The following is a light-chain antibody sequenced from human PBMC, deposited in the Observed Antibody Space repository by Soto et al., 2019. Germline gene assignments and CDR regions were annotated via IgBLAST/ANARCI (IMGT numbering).Light chain of an antibody. J-gene: IGKJ5*01. CDR3: QLYAPSSIT. CDR2: GAS. Sequence: EIVRTQSPGTLSLCPGERATVYCRSSQSVSSSYLAWYQQKPGQAPRLLMYGASSRATGTTDRISGGGSGTDFTLTISRLEPEDFALYYCQLYAPSSITFGQGTRLEIK. V-gene: IGKV3-20*01. CDR1: QSVSSSY.